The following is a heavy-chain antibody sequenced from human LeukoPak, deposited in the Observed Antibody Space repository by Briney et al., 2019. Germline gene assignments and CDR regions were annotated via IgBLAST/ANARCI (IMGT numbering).Heavy chain of an antibody. V-gene: IGHV6-1*01. CDR1: GDSVSSNSAA. CDR2: TYYRSKWYN. J-gene: IGHJ4*02. CDR3: ARGSRELYYFDY. D-gene: IGHD1-7*01. Sequence: SQTLSLTCAISGDSVSSNSAAWNWIRQSPSRGLEWLGRTYYRSKWYNDYAVSVKSRITINPDTSKNQFSLQLNSVTAADTAVYYCARGSRELYYFDYWGQGTLVTVSS.